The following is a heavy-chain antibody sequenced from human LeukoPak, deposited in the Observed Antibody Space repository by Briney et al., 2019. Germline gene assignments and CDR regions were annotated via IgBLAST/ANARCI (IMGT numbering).Heavy chain of an antibody. CDR1: GFTFSSYA. CDR2: ISGSGGST. V-gene: IGHV3-23*01. CDR3: AKVANVVVPAATADYFDY. D-gene: IGHD2-2*01. Sequence: PGGSLRLSCAASGFTFSSYAMSWVRQAPGKGLEWVSAISGSGGSTYYADSVKGRFTISRDNSKNTLYLQMNSLRAEDTAVYYCAKVANVVVPAATADYFDYWGQGTLVTVSS. J-gene: IGHJ4*02.